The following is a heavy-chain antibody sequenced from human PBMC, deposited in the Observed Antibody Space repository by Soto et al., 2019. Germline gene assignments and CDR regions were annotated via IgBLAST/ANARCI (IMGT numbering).Heavy chain of an antibody. V-gene: IGHV3-74*01. Sequence: EEQLVESGGGLVQSGGSLRLSCAASEFTFSSYWMHWVRQAPGKGLVWVSRIGNDGRGTIYADSVKGRFTITRANTKNTLYLQMNSLRAEDTAVYYCARGGFSHLFEFWGQGTMVTVSS. D-gene: IGHD3-10*01. CDR3: ARGGFSHLFEF. J-gene: IGHJ3*01. CDR1: EFTFSSYW. CDR2: IGNDGRGT.